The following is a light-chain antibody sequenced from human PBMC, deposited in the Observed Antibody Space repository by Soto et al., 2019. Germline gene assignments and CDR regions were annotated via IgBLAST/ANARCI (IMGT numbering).Light chain of an antibody. CDR3: QQYHTLLS. Sequence: IALTQSPATVSVSPGDRVTLSCWASQNIYSNLGWYQQRPGQAPRLIIYRASARPTGIPARFSGSGSGTEFTLTFSSLQSEDFATYYWQQYHTLLSFGRGTKVELK. J-gene: IGKJ1*01. CDR2: RAS. V-gene: IGKV3-15*01. CDR1: QNIYSN.